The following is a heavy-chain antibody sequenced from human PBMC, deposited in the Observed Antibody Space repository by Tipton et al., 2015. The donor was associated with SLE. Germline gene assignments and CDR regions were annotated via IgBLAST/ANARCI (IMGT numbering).Heavy chain of an antibody. CDR1: GDYISSGSY. J-gene: IGHJ4*02. CDR3: ASVDDTVTTHFEH. CDR2: ISYSGSS. Sequence: TLSLTCTVSGDYISSGSYWGWIRQPPGKGLEWIGSISYSGSSYYNPSLKGRGTMSLDTPKNQFSLKLSSVTAADTAVYYCASVDDTVTTHFEHWGQGTLVTVSS. D-gene: IGHD4-17*01. V-gene: IGHV4-38-2*02.